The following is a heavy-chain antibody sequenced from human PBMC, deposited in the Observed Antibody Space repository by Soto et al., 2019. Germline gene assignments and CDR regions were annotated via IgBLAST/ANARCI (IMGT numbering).Heavy chain of an antibody. J-gene: IGHJ4*02. CDR3: AREDIDESFYDY. Sequence: SVIRSLTCIVSGGYISSGVNYWNWIRQHPGKGLEWIGFFYYTGHTNYNTSLKIRATISADMSENQFSLTLTSVTVADTALYYCAREDIDESFYDYWGQGVPVSVTS. CDR1: GGYISSGVNY. CDR2: FYYTGHT. V-gene: IGHV4-31*03.